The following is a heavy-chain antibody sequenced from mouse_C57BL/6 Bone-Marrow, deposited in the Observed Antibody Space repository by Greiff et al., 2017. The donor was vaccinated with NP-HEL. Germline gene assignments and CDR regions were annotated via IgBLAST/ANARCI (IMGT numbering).Heavy chain of an antibody. Sequence: VQLQESGPGLVQPSQSLSITCTVSGFSLTSYGVHWVRQSPGKGLEWLGVIWSGGSTDYNAAFISRLSISKDNSKSQVFFKMNSLQADDTAIYYCARNRHGSSYEYYAMDYWGQGTSVTVSS. J-gene: IGHJ4*01. V-gene: IGHV2-2*01. CDR3: ARNRHGSSYEYYAMDY. D-gene: IGHD1-1*01. CDR1: GFSLTSYG. CDR2: IWSGGST.